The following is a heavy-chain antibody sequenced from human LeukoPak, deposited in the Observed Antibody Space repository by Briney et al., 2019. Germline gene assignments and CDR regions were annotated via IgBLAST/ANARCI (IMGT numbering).Heavy chain of an antibody. D-gene: IGHD3-22*01. V-gene: IGHV4-34*01. CDR1: GGSFSGYY. CDR2: INHSGST. CDR3: AREPYYYDTSGYYFDY. Sequence: SETLSLTCAVYGGSFSGYYWSWIRQPPGKGLEWIGEINHSGSTNYNPSLKTRVTMSVDTSKNQFSLKLSSVTAADTAVYYCAREPYYYDTSGYYFDYWGQGTLVTVSS. J-gene: IGHJ4*02.